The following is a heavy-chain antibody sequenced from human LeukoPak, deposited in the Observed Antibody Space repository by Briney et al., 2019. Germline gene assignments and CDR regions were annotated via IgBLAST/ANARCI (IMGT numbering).Heavy chain of an antibody. Sequence: GGSLRLSCAASGFTFSSYAMPWVRQAPGKGLEWVAVISYDGSNKYYADSVKGRFTISRDNAKNSLYLQMNSLRAEDTAVYYCARDARSPTYYDFWSGYLFDYWGQGTLVTVSS. J-gene: IGHJ4*02. CDR2: ISYDGSNK. CDR3: ARDARSPTYYDFWSGYLFDY. CDR1: GFTFSSYA. D-gene: IGHD3-3*01. V-gene: IGHV3-30-3*01.